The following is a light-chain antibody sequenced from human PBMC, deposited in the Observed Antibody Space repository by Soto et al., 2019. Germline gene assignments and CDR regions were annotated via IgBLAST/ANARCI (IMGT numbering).Light chain of an antibody. Sequence: DFQMTQSPSSVSASVGDRVTITCRASQGISSWLAWYQQKPAKAPKLLIYAPSSLQSGVPSRFVGSGSATDYTLTITSLQPYDFETYYGQQANSFPYTFGQGTKLEIK. CDR1: QGISSW. CDR2: APS. J-gene: IGKJ2*01. CDR3: QQANSFPYT. V-gene: IGKV1-12*01.